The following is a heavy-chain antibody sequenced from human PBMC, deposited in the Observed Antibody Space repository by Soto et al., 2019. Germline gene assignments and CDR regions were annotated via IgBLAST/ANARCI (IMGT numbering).Heavy chain of an antibody. J-gene: IGHJ4*02. V-gene: IGHV1-58*01. D-gene: IGHD1-26*01. Sequence: GASVKVSCKASGFTFTSSAVQWVRQARGQRLEWIGWIVVGSGNTNYAQKFQERVTITRDMSTSTAYMELSSLRSEDTAVYYCAADLRYIVGATTPYYFDYWGQGTLVTVSS. CDR3: AADLRYIVGATTPYYFDY. CDR2: IVVGSGNT. CDR1: GFTFTSSA.